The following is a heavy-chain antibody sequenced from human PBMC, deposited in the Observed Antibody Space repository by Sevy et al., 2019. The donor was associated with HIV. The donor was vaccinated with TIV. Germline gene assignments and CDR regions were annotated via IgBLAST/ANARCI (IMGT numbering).Heavy chain of an antibody. CDR1: GFPFRNAW. V-gene: IGHV3-15*01. CDR2: IKSKTDGGTK. J-gene: IGHJ4*02. D-gene: IGHD3-22*01. CDR3: TTLATYYYDSSGYISDY. Sequence: GGPRNFSGQAPGFPFRNAWMGWVRQAPGKGREWVGGIKSKTDGGTKDYAAPVKGRFTISRDDSKTTLYLQMNSLKTEDTAVYYCTTLATYYYDSSGYISDYWGQGTLVTVSS.